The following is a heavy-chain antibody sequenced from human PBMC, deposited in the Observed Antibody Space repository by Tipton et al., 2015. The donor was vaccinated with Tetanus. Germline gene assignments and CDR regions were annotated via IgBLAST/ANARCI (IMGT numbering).Heavy chain of an antibody. D-gene: IGHD3-22*01. V-gene: IGHV1-69*01. CDR1: GYTFTDYY. Sequence: QVQLVQSGAEVKKPGASVKVSCKASGYTFTDYYMHWVRLAPGQGLEWMGGFSPIFRRPNYAQKFQARVTIRADESTSTAYMELRSLTSADTAVYYCAREAINSEDRRAFDVWGQGTMVTVSS. CDR2: FSPIFRRP. CDR3: AREAINSEDRRAFDV. J-gene: IGHJ3*01.